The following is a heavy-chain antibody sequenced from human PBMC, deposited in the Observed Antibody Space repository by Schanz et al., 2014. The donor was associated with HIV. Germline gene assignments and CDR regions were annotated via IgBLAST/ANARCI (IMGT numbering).Heavy chain of an antibody. D-gene: IGHD3-16*01. CDR2: IKSKIDGGAA. V-gene: IGHV3-15*01. J-gene: IGHJ4*02. Sequence: EVQLVESGGGLVKPGGSLRLSGTASAFTFRDAWMNWVRQAPGKGLEWVGRIKSKIDGGAADYAAAVKGRFTISRDDSKSTLYVQMNRLKTEDTGVYYCTTDSEPYVYWGQGTLVTVSS. CDR1: AFTFRDAW. CDR3: TTDSEPYVY.